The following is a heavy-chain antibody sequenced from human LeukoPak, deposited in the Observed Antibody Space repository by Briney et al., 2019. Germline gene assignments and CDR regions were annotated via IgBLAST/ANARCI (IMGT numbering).Heavy chain of an antibody. D-gene: IGHD2-2*01. V-gene: IGHV1-69*13. CDR2: IIPIFGTA. CDR3: ARDGGVVPAAGS. J-gene: IGHJ5*02. Sequence: SVKVSCKASGGTFSSYAISWVRQAPGQGLEWMGGIIPIFGTANYAQKLQGRVTITADESTSTAYMELSSLRSEDTAVYYCARDGGVVPAAGSWGQGTLVTVSS. CDR1: GGTFSSYA.